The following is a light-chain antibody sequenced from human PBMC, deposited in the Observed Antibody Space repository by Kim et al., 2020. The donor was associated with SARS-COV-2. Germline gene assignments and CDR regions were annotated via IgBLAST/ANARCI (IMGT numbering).Light chain of an antibody. CDR3: QVWHSTTDHRV. CDR2: YEN. J-gene: IGLJ3*02. CDR1: NIETKS. V-gene: IGLV3-21*04. Sequence: APGKTATITGGGNNIETKSVHWYQQKPGQAPVVVIYYENDRPSGIPERFSGSNSGNTATLTISRVEAGDEADYYCQVWHSTTDHRVFGGGTKLTVL.